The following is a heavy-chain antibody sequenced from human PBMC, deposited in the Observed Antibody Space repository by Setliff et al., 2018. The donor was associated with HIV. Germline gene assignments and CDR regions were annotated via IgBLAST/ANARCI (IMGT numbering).Heavy chain of an antibody. J-gene: IGHJ6*03. CDR2: IYYSGSI. CDR1: GGSISSGSYY. V-gene: IGHV4-31*03. CDR3: ARGFRAEYYYYFYMDV. Sequence: SETLSLTCTFSGGSISSGSYYWTWIRQHPGEALEWIGYIYYSGSIYYNPSLQSRITISVDTSKNQFSLRLTSVTAADTAVYYCARGFRAEYYYYFYMDVWGKGATVTVSS.